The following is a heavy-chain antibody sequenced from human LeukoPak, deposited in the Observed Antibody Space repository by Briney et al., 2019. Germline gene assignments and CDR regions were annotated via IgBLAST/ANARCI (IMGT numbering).Heavy chain of an antibody. Sequence: PSETLSLTCAVYGGSFSGYYWSWIRQPPGKGLEWIGEINHSGSTNYNPSLKSRVTISVDTSKNQFSLKLSSVTAADTAVYYCARARPSYYYYYGMDVRGQGTTVTVSS. CDR1: GGSFSGYY. V-gene: IGHV4-34*01. CDR2: INHSGST. CDR3: ARARPSYYYYYGMDV. J-gene: IGHJ6*02.